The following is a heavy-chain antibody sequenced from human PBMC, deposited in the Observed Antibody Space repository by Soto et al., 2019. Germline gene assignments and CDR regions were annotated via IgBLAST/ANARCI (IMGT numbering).Heavy chain of an antibody. D-gene: IGHD4-4*01. CDR3: ARLPTESNYISA. CDR2: IYYSGST. CDR1: GDSVSSGSYY. Sequence: QVQLQESGPGLVKPSETLSLTCTVSGDSVSSGSYYWSWIRQPPGKGLEGIGYIYYSGSTNYNPSLKSRVTISVDTSKHQVALHLRSVTAADTAVYYCARLPTESNYISAWGQGTLVTVSS. V-gene: IGHV4-61*01. J-gene: IGHJ4*02.